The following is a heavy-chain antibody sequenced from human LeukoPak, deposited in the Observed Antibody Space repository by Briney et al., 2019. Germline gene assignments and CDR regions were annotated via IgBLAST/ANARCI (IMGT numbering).Heavy chain of an antibody. Sequence: GGSLRLSCTASGFTFSGYSMNWIRQAPGKGLEWVSSFGTRSTSVYHAGSVKGRFAISRDNAQNSLYLQMNSLRVEDTAVYYCARHPNSNWDYWGQGTLVTVSS. CDR3: ARHPNSNWDY. D-gene: IGHD6-13*01. V-gene: IGHV3-21*04. CDR2: FGTRSTSV. CDR1: GFTFSGYS. J-gene: IGHJ4*02.